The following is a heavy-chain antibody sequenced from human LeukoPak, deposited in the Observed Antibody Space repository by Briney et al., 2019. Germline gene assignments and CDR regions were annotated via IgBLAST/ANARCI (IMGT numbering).Heavy chain of an antibody. J-gene: IGHJ4*02. CDR1: GFTFDDYA. CDR3: AREGMAGRGLFDC. CDR2: INWNGGST. Sequence: GGSLRLSCAASGFTFDDYAMSWVRQAPGKGLEWVSGINWNGGSTVYADSVKGRFTISRDNPKNSLYLQMNSLRAEDTAFHYCAREGMAGRGLFDCWGQGTLVTVSS. D-gene: IGHD5-24*01. V-gene: IGHV3-20*04.